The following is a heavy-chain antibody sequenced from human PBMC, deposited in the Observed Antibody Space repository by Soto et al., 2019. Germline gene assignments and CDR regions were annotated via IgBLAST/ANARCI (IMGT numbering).Heavy chain of an antibody. V-gene: IGHV4-59*01. CDR2: IYYSGST. CDR3: ARSSSGSYYRTDFDY. Sequence: SETLSLTCTVSDGSISSYYWSWIRQPPGKGLEWIGYIYYSGSTNYNPSLKSRVTISVDTSKNQFSLKLSSVTAADTAVYYCARSSSGSYYRTDFDYWGQGTLVTVSS. D-gene: IGHD1-26*01. CDR1: DGSISSYY. J-gene: IGHJ4*02.